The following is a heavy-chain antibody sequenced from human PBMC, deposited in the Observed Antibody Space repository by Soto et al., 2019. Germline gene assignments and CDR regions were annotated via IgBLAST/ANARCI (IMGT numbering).Heavy chain of an antibody. CDR2: IYSSGVT. J-gene: IGHJ4*02. Sequence: QVQLQESGPGLVKPSETLSLTCTVSGGSISNSYWIWIRQPPGKGLEWIGYIYSSGVTDYNPSLNSRVTMSVDTSKNQFSLKLTSVTAADTAVYYCARESGGVIPAIDYWGQGTLVTVSS. CDR3: ARESGGVIPAIDY. CDR1: GGSISNSY. V-gene: IGHV4-59*01. D-gene: IGHD3-10*01.